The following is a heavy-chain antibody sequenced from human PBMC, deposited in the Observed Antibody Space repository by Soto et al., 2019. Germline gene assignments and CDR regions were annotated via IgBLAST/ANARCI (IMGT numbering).Heavy chain of an antibody. D-gene: IGHD6-13*01. V-gene: IGHV1-69*13. CDR2: IVPIYRTA. Sequence: SVKVSCKASGGTFSSYRINWVRQAPGQGLEWVGGIVPIYRTADYAQKFQGRVTITADESARTAYMELRSLKSQDTAVYYCARDSGAKLSSSWGQGTLVTVSS. J-gene: IGHJ4*02. CDR3: ARDSGAKLSSS. CDR1: GGTFSSYR.